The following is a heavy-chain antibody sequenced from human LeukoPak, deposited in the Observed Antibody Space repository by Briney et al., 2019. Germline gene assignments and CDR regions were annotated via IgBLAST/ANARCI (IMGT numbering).Heavy chain of an antibody. J-gene: IGHJ6*03. Sequence: ASVKVSCKASGYTFTSYDINWVRQATGPGLEWMGWMNPNSGNIGYAQKFQGRVTITADKSTSTAYMELSSLRSEDTAVYYCARDYTSYPSYYYYYMDVWGKGTTVTVSS. CDR1: GYTFTSYD. CDR2: MNPNSGNI. D-gene: IGHD2-2*01. V-gene: IGHV1-8*01. CDR3: ARDYTSYPSYYYYYMDV.